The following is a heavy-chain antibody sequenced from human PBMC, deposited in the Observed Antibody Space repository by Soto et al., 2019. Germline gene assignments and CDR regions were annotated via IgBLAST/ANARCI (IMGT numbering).Heavy chain of an antibody. CDR2: ISSSSSYT. CDR3: ARVVYPVTTYGFLFDAFDI. V-gene: IGHV3-11*06. Sequence: PGGSLRLSCAASGFTFSDYYMSWIRQAPGKGLEWVSYISSSSSYTNYADSVKGRFTISRDNAKNSLYLQMNSLRAEDTAVYYCARVVYPVTTYGFLFDAFDIWGQGTMVT. J-gene: IGHJ3*02. D-gene: IGHD4-17*01. CDR1: GFTFSDYY.